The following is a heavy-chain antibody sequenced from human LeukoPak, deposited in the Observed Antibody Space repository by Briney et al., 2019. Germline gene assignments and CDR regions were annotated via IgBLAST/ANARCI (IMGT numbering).Heavy chain of an antibody. J-gene: IGHJ2*01. CDR2: INGDGSTT. V-gene: IGHV3-74*01. CDR1: GFTFSSYW. CDR3: ARVSIGAWYFDL. Sequence: GGSLRLSCAASGFTFSSYWMHWVRQAPGKGLVWVSRINGDGSTTTYADSVTGRFTISRDNAKNTQYLQMNRLGAEDTAVYYCARVSIGAWYFDLWGRGTLSLSPQ. D-gene: IGHD3-16*01.